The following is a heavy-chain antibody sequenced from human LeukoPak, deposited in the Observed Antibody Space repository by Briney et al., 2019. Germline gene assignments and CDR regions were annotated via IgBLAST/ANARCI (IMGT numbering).Heavy chain of an antibody. V-gene: IGHV1-8*01. CDR3: VRDGEGVAISVNYWFDP. J-gene: IGHJ5*02. CDR2: MNPNNGNT. CDR1: GYTFTSYD. D-gene: IGHD3-10*01. Sequence: GASVKVSCKASGYTFTSYDINWVRQASGQGFEWMGWMNPNNGNTGYAQKFQGRVTMTRDTSISTAYMELRDLTSEDTAVYYCVRDGEGVAISVNYWFDPWGQGTLVTVSS.